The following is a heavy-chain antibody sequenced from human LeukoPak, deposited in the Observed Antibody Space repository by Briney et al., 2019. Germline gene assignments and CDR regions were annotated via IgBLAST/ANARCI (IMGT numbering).Heavy chain of an antibody. V-gene: IGHV4-39*01. Sequence: PSETLSLTCTVSGGSISSSSYYWGWIRQPPGKGLEWIGSIYYSGSTYYNPSLKSRVTISVDTSKNQFSLKLSSVTAADTAVYYCARHRGPATAIYYFGYWGQGTLVTVSS. CDR2: IYYSGST. CDR3: ARHRGPATAIYYFGY. J-gene: IGHJ4*02. CDR1: GGSISSSSYY. D-gene: IGHD2-21*02.